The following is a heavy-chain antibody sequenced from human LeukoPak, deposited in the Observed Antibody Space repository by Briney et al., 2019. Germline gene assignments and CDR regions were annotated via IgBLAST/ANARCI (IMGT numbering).Heavy chain of an antibody. D-gene: IGHD3-3*01. J-gene: IGHJ5*02. Sequence: SVKVSCKASGGTFSSYAISWVRQAPGQGLEWMGGIIRIFGTANYAQKFQGRVTITTDESTSTAYMELSSLRSEDTAVYYCARDTYYDFWSGYYSNNWFDPWGQGTLVTVSS. CDR3: ARDTYYDFWSGYYSNNWFDP. CDR2: IIRIFGTA. CDR1: GGTFSSYA. V-gene: IGHV1-69*05.